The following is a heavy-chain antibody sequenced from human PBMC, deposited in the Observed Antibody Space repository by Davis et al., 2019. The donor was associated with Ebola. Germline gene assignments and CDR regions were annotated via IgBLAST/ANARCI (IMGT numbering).Heavy chain of an antibody. D-gene: IGHD3-10*01. J-gene: IGHJ4*02. CDR1: GFTFSSYA. CDR2: IRYDGSNK. Sequence: GGSLRLSCAASGFTFSSYAMSWVRQAPGKGLEWVAFIRYDGSNKYYADSVKGRFTIPRDNSKNTLYLQMSSLRAEDTAVYYCAKETKYGEGYFDYWGQGTLVTVSS. V-gene: IGHV3-30*02. CDR3: AKETKYGEGYFDY.